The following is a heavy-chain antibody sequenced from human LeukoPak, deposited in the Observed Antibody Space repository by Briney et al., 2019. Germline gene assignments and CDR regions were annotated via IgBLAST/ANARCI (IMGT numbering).Heavy chain of an antibody. Sequence: PSETLSLTCTVSGYFITSGYYWGWMRQPPGMGLEGIGSIYHSVSTYYNPSLKSRVTISVDTSKNQFALRLNSVTAADTAVYYCVSLTTMYSWFDPWGEGSLVTVSS. CDR3: VSLTTMYSWFDP. J-gene: IGHJ5*02. V-gene: IGHV4-38-2*02. D-gene: IGHD4-11*01. CDR2: IYHSVST. CDR1: GYFITSGYY.